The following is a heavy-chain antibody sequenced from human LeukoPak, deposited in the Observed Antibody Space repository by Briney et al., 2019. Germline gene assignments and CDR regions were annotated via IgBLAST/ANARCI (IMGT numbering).Heavy chain of an antibody. D-gene: IGHD1-26*01. J-gene: IGHJ6*02. V-gene: IGHV4-59*01. Sequence: PSETLSLTCTVSGGPISDFYWSWIRQSPEKGLEWIGNIFYSGNTNYNPSLRSRVTISVDTSKKQFSLRLTSVTAADTAVYYCARLRSGSTPPPPYYYYGLDVWGQGTTVTVSS. CDR3: ARLRSGSTPPPPYYYYGLDV. CDR1: GGPISDFY. CDR2: IFYSGNT.